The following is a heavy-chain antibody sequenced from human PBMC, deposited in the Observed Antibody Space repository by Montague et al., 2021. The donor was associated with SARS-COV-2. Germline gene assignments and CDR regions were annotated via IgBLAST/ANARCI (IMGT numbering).Heavy chain of an antibody. CDR2: LHHSGST. D-gene: IGHD2-8*01. CDR3: ARLYLGFNGKMYFFDA. J-gene: IGHJ4*02. V-gene: IGHV4-59*01. Sequence: SETLSLTCSVSGYSITRVFWGWLRQPPGKGLEWIGHLHHSGSTNXNASLKSRLTMSPDTSKNQFSLQLSSVTAADTAVCYCARLYLGFNGKMYFFDAWGQGILVTVSS. CDR1: GYSITRVF.